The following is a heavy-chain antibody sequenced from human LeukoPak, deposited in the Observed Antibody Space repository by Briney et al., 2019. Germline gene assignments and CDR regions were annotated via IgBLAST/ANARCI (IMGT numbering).Heavy chain of an antibody. Sequence: GGSLRLSRAASRFTFRTYTMNWVRRAPGKGLEWVSSLSSSSNNKKYADSVRSRLTISRDNAMNSVHLQMNSLRVEDTAVYYCARGYQRPDYWGQGTLITVSS. CDR1: RFTFRTYT. D-gene: IGHD2-2*01. CDR3: ARGYQRPDY. V-gene: IGHV3-21*01. J-gene: IGHJ4*02. CDR2: LSSSSNNK.